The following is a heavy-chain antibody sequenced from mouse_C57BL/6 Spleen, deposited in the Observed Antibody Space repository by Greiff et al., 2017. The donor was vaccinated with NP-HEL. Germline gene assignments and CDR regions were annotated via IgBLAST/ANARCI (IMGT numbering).Heavy chain of an antibody. D-gene: IGHD2-5*01. CDR3: RSNSLDY. J-gene: IGHJ2*01. CDR1: GFNIKDDY. V-gene: IGHV14-4*01. CDR2: IDPENGDT. Sequence: EVQLQQSGAELVRPGASVKLSCTASGFNIKDDYMHWVKQRPEQGLEWIGWIDPENGDTEYASKFQGKATITADTSSNTAYLQLSSLTSEDTAVYYCRSNSLDYWGQGTTLTVSS.